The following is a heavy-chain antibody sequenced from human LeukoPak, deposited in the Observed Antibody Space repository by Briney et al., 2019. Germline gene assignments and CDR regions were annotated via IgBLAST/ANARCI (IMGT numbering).Heavy chain of an antibody. CDR2: IRYDGSNK. CDR1: GFTFSSNG. CDR3: AKDTLGQVDY. Sequence: GSLLLSCAASGFTFSSNGMHWVRRPPGKGLEWVVFIRYDGSNKYYADSVKGRFTISRDNSKNTLYLQMNSLRAEDTAVYYCAKDTLGQVDYWGQGTLVTVSS. J-gene: IGHJ4*02. V-gene: IGHV3-30*02.